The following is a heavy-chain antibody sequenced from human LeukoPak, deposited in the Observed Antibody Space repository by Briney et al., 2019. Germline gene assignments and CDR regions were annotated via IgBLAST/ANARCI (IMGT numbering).Heavy chain of an antibody. CDR2: IGRSGGDI. CDR1: GFTFNSYA. D-gene: IGHD4-23*01. V-gene: IGHV3-23*01. CDR3: AKYAPPTTVVTRYFVY. J-gene: IGHJ4*02. Sequence: GGSLRLSCAASGFTFNSYAMAWVRQAPGKGLEWVSVIGRSGGDIQYVDSVKGRFTISRDNSKNTLYLQMNSLRAEDTAVYYCAKYAPPTTVVTRYFVYWGQGTLVTVSS.